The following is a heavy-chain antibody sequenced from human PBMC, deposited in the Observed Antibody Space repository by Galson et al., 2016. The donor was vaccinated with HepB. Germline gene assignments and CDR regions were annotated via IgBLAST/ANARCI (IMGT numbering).Heavy chain of an antibody. CDR1: GYTFTSYD. V-gene: IGHV1-8*01. J-gene: IGHJ5*01. CDR2: MNPNSGNT. D-gene: IGHD6-6*01. Sequence: SVKVSCKASGYTFTSYDINWVRQATGQGLEWMGWMNPNSGNTGYAQKFQGRATMTRNTSISTAYMELSSLRSEDTAVYYCLPYSRSYDWFDSWGQGTMVTVSS. CDR3: LPYSRSYDWFDS.